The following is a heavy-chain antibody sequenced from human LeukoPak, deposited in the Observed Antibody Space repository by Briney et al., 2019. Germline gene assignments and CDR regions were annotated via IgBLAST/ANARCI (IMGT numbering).Heavy chain of an antibody. CDR3: TSANYGPAY. Sequence: GGSLRLSCAASGFTFSSAWMSWVRQAPGKGLEWVANVNQDGSGKYYVDSVKGRFTISKDNAKSSLYLQMNSLRAEDTAVYYCTSANYGPAYWGQGTLVTVSS. J-gene: IGHJ4*02. CDR2: VNQDGSGK. CDR1: GFTFSSAW. V-gene: IGHV3-7*01. D-gene: IGHD5-24*01.